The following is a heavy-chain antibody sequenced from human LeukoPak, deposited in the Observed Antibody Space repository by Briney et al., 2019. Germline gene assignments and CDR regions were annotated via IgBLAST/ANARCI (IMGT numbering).Heavy chain of an antibody. D-gene: IGHD2-21*02. CDR3: ARFRTWGDKAFDY. CDR2: ISWNSVNI. CDR1: GFTFDDYA. V-gene: IGHV3-9*01. J-gene: IGHJ4*02. Sequence: GGSLRLSCAASGFTFDDYAMHWVRQAPGKGLEWVSAISWNSVNIDYADSVKGRFTISRDNAKNSLYLQMNSLRAEDTAVYYCARFRTWGDKAFDYWGQGTLVTVSS.